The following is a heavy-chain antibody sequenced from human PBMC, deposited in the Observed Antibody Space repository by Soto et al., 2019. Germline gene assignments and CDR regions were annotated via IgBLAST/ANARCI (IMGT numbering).Heavy chain of an antibody. V-gene: IGHV1-18*01. Sequence: QVQLVQSGAEVKKPGASVKVSCKASGYTFTSYGISWVRQAPGQGLEWMGWISAYNGNTNYAQKLQGRVTMTTDTSTSTADMELRSLRSDDTAVYYCARETYCSGGSCYWLDYWGQGTLVTVSS. CDR2: ISAYNGNT. J-gene: IGHJ4*02. D-gene: IGHD2-15*01. CDR1: GYTFTSYG. CDR3: ARETYCSGGSCYWLDY.